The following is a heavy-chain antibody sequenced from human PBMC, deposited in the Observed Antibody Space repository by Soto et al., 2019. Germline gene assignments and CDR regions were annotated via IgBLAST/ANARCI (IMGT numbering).Heavy chain of an antibody. J-gene: IGHJ6*02. D-gene: IGHD3-10*01. CDR2: IYENGTK. CDR1: GLTVSDAY. CDR3: VRPLPSGRNYGLDV. Sequence: GGSLRLSCAASGLTVSDAYMAWVRQAPEMGLEWVSVIYENGTKYYADCVKGRFTISRNTSTNNLSRQRDSLRAEDTAVYYCVRPLPSGRNYGLDVWGQGTTVTVSS. V-gene: IGHV3-53*01.